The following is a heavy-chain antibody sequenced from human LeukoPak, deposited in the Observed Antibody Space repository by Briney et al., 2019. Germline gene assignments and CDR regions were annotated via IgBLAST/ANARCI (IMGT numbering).Heavy chain of an antibody. CDR3: AKDWTTVTTSF. J-gene: IGHJ4*02. CDR1: GFTFSSYG. CDR2: ISYDGSNK. Sequence: GRSLRLSCVASGFTFSSYGMHWVRQAPGKGLEWVAVISYDGSNKYYADSVKGRFTISRDNSKNTLYLQMNSLRAEDTAVYYCAKDWTTVTTSFWGQGTLVTVSS. V-gene: IGHV3-30*18. D-gene: IGHD4-17*01.